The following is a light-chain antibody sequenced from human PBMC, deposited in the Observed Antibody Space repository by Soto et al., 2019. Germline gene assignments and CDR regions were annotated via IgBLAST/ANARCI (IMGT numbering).Light chain of an antibody. CDR3: SSYTSTSPYV. Sequence: QSVLTQPASVSGSPGQSITISCTGTSSDVGGYNYVSWYQQHPDKAPELIIYDVSNRPSGVSTRFSGSKSGNTASLTISGLQAEDEADYYCSSYTSTSPYVCGTGTKVTVL. CDR1: SSDVGGYNY. CDR2: DVS. J-gene: IGLJ1*01. V-gene: IGLV2-14*03.